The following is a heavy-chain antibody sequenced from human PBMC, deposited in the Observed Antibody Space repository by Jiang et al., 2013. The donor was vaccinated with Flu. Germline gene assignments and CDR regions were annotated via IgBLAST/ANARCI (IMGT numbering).Heavy chain of an antibody. V-gene: IGHV4-59*12. CDR1: GASISSYY. J-gene: IGHJ4*02. CDR2: IYYSGSI. Sequence: LLKPSETLSLTCTVSGASISSYYWSWIRQPPGKGLEWIGYIYYSGSINYNPSLKSRTTISVDTSKNQFSLKLSSVTAADTAVYYCARGWFWSVPVDYWGQGTLVTVSS. D-gene: IGHD3-3*01. CDR3: ARGWFWSVPVDY.